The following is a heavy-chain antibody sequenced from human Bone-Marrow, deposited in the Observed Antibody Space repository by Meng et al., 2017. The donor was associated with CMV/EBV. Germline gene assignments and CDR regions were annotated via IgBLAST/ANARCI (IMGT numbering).Heavy chain of an antibody. D-gene: IGHD2-2*03. Sequence: ASVKVSCKASGYTFTSYYMHWVRQAPGQGLEWMGIINPSGGSTSYAQKFQGRVTMTRDTSTSTVYMELRSLRSEDTAVYYCARLFKRLDIVVVPAAIEYYFDYWGQGTLVTVSS. CDR1: GYTFTSYY. CDR2: INPSGGST. V-gene: IGHV1-46*01. J-gene: IGHJ4*02. CDR3: ARLFKRLDIVVVPAAIEYYFDY.